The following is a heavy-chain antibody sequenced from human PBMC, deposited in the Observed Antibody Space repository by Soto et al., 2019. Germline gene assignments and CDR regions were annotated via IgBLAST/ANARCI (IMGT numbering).Heavy chain of an antibody. CDR3: ARLGYDYVWGSYQDY. CDR2: IYYSGST. V-gene: IGHV4-39*01. D-gene: IGHD3-16*02. J-gene: IGHJ4*02. CDR1: GGSISSSSYY. Sequence: SETLSLTCTVSGGSISSSSYYWGWIRQPPGKGLEWIGSIYYSGSTYYNPSLKSRVTISVDTSKNQFSLKLSSVTAADTAVYYCARLGYDYVWGSYQDYWGQGTLVTVSS.